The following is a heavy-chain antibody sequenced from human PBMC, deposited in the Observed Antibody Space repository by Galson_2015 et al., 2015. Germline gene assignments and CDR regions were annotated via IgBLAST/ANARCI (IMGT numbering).Heavy chain of an antibody. D-gene: IGHD2-2*01. Sequence: SGAEVKKPGESLRISCKGPGFSFSSYGMHWVRRAPGKGLEWVAVIWYDGSNKYYADSVKGRFTISRDNSKNTLYLQMNSLRDEDTAVYYCARDWGGYSTPLDHWGQGTLVTVSS. CDR3: ARDWGGYSTPLDH. V-gene: IGHV3-33*01. J-gene: IGHJ4*02. CDR2: IWYDGSNK. CDR1: GFSFSSYG.